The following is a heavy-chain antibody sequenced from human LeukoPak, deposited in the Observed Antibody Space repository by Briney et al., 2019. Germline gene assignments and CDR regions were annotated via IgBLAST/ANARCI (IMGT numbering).Heavy chain of an antibody. CDR3: ARDSGGITGTTGD. J-gene: IGHJ4*02. CDR2: IYSGGST. V-gene: IGHV3-53*01. D-gene: IGHD1-20*01. Sequence: PGGSLRLSCAASGFTVSSNYMSWVRQAPGKGLEWVSVIYSGGSTYYADSVKGRFTISRDNSKNTLYLQMNSLRAEDTAAYYCARDSGGITGTTGDWGQGTLVTVSP. CDR1: GFTVSSNY.